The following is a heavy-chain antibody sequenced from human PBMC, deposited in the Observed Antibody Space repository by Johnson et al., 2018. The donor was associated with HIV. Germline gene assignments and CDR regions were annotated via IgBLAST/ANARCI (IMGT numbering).Heavy chain of an antibody. Sequence: QVQLVESGGGVVQPGRSLRLSCAASGFTFSSYAMHWVRQAPGKGLEWVAVISYDGSNKYYADSVKGRFTISRDNSKNTLYLQMGSLRAEDTDVYYCAKDRLGYSISPDAFDIWGQGTMVTVSS. V-gene: IGHV3-30*04. D-gene: IGHD6-13*01. CDR3: AKDRLGYSISPDAFDI. J-gene: IGHJ3*02. CDR1: GFTFSSYA. CDR2: ISYDGSNK.